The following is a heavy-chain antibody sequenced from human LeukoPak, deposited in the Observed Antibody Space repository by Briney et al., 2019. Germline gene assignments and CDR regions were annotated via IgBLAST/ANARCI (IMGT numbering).Heavy chain of an antibody. CDR2: INPNSGGT. CDR1: GYTFTSYD. D-gene: IGHD6-19*01. J-gene: IGHJ5*02. Sequence: ASVKVSCKASGYTFTSYDINWVRQAPGQGLEWMGRINPNSGGTNYAQKFQGRVTMTRDTSISTAYMELSRLRSDDTAVYYCARVGSSGWYGDPWGQGTLVTVSS. CDR3: ARVGSSGWYGDP. V-gene: IGHV1-2*06.